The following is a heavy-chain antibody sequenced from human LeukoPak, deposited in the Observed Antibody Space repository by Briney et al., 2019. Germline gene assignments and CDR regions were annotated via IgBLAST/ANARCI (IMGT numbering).Heavy chain of an antibody. V-gene: IGHV3-21*04. CDR3: ARGYTNYGYVFDI. J-gene: IGHJ3*02. CDR2: ISSSSYI. Sequence: GGSLRLSCAGSGFTFSSYSMNWVRQAPGKGLEWVSSISSSSYIYYADPVKGRFTISRDNARNSLYLQMNNLRVEDTAVYYCARGYTNYGYVFDIWGQGTMVTVSS. CDR1: GFTFSSYS. D-gene: IGHD4-11*01.